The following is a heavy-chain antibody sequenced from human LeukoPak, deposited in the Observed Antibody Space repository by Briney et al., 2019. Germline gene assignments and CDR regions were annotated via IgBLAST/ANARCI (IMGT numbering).Heavy chain of an antibody. J-gene: IGHJ3*02. CDR1: GGTFNSYA. Sequence: SVKVSCKASGGTFNSYAISWVRQAPGQGLGWVGGIIPIFGTANYAQKFQGRVTITADGSTSTAYMELSSLRSEDTAVYYCASSAVRGDAFDIWGQGTMVTVSS. V-gene: IGHV1-69*01. CDR3: ASSAVRGDAFDI. D-gene: IGHD6-25*01. CDR2: IIPIFGTA.